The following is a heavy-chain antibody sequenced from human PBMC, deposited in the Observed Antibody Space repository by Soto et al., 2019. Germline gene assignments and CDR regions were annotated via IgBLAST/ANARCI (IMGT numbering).Heavy chain of an antibody. D-gene: IGHD3-22*01. CDR3: ARATYDSSTYYLDY. CDR2: IYDTGNT. Sequence: QVHLQESGPGLVKPSQTLSLTCTVSGASISGGDYYWTWSRQPPGKGLEWIGSIYDTGNTYSNPSLESRLSISVDPSNNQFALRLTSVTAPDTAIYYCARATYDSSTYYLDYWGQGTLVTVSS. V-gene: IGHV4-30-4*01. J-gene: IGHJ4*02. CDR1: GASISGGDYY.